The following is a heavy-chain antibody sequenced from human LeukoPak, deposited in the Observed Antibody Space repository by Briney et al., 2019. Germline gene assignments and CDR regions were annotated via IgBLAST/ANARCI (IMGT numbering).Heavy chain of an antibody. D-gene: IGHD2-2*01. J-gene: IGHJ6*02. CDR2: INHSGST. Sequence: SETLSLTCAVYGGSFSGYYWSWIRQPPGKGLEWIGEINHSGSTNYNPSLKSRVTISVDTSKNQFSLKLSSVTAADTAVYYCASMRIDCSSTSCENGMDVWGQGTTVTVSS. CDR1: GGSFSGYY. CDR3: ASMRIDCSSTSCENGMDV. V-gene: IGHV4-34*01.